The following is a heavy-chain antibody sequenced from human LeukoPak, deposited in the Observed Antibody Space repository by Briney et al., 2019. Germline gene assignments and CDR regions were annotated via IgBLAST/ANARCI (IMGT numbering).Heavy chain of an antibody. CDR2: IEDDGGEK. V-gene: IGHV3-7*01. CDR3: TRDGHAPQSPYYFAY. J-gene: IGHJ4*02. CDR1: GFTFSNYW. Sequence: GGSLRLSCAASGFTFSNYWMSWVRQAPGKGLEWVANIEDDGGEKYYVDSVKGRFSISRDHARNSLYLQMNGLRLEDTAVYYCTRDGHAPQSPYYFAYWGQGTLVTVSS.